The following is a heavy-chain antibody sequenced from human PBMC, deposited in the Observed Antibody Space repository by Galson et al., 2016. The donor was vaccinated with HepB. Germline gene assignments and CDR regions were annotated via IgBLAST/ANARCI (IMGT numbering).Heavy chain of an antibody. CDR1: GFAFQSYG. J-gene: IGHJ3*02. D-gene: IGHD5-12*01. V-gene: IGHV3-30*18. Sequence: SLRLSCAASGFAFQSYGIHWVRQAPGKGLEWVAVISYSGNVQHYADSVRGRFTISRDNSKNTLYLQMRSLKSEDTAVYYCVKRRGYSGNTLDPDIWGQGTMVTVSS. CDR3: VKRRGYSGNTLDPDI. CDR2: ISYSGNVQ.